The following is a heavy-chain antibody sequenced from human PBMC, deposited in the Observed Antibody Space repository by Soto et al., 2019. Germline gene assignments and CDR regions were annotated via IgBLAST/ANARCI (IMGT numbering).Heavy chain of an antibody. CDR3: ARDPGYVDYEGSYYYGMDV. CDR1: GGSISSYY. D-gene: IGHD4-17*01. J-gene: IGHJ6*02. CDR2: IYYSGST. Sequence: SETLSLTCTVSGGSISSYYWSWIRQPPGKGLEWIGYIYYSGSTNYNPSLKSRVTISVDKSKNQFSLKLSSVTAADTAVYYCARDPGYVDYEGSYYYGMDVWGQGSTVPGSS. V-gene: IGHV4-59*12.